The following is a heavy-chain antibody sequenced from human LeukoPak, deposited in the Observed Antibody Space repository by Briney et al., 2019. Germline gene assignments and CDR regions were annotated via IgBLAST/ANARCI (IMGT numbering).Heavy chain of an antibody. V-gene: IGHV3-30*18. CDR1: GFTFSSYG. J-gene: IGHJ5*02. D-gene: IGHD6-19*01. CDR3: AKGNIAVAGLRSRFDP. Sequence: GGSLRLSCAASGFTFSSYGMHWVRQAPGKGLEWVAVISYDGSNKYYADSVKGRFTISRDNSKNTLYLQMNSLRAEDTAVYYCAKGNIAVAGLRSRFDPWGQGTLVTVSS. CDR2: ISYDGSNK.